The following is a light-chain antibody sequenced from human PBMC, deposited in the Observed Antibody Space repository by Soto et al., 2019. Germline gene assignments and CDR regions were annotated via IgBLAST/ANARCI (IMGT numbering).Light chain of an antibody. V-gene: IGLV1-40*01. CDR3: QSYDSSMSGYV. CDR2: ENN. Sequence: QSVLTQPHSLSEDPGQRVTISCTGSRSNIGAGYEAHWYQQVPGTAPKLLIYENNNRPSGVPDRFSGYKSGTSASLAITGLQAEDEAEYYCQSYDSSMSGYVLGTGTKVTVL. J-gene: IGLJ1*01. CDR1: RSNIGAGYE.